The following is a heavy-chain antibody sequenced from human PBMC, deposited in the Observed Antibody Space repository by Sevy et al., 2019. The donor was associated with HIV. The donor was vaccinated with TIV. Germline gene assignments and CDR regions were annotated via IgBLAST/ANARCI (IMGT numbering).Heavy chain of an antibody. J-gene: IGHJ2*01. CDR1: GGSMNDYY. Sequence: SETLSLTCTVSGGSMNDYYWTWIRQTPGKRLEWIGYIFSKGSTNHHRSRECRAIISVDMSRNQVFLTVNSVTAADTAVYFCGRGSRYFDLWGRGTLVTVSS. V-gene: IGHV4-59*01. CDR3: GRGSRYFDL. CDR2: IFSKGST. D-gene: IGHD3-16*01.